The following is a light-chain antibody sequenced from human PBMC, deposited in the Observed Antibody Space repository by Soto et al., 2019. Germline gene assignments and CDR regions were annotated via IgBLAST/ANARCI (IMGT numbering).Light chain of an antibody. V-gene: IGKV3-15*01. CDR3: QQYNNWTRIFT. CDR1: QSVSSN. Sequence: EIVMTQSPSTLSVSPGERATLSCRASQSVSSNLAWYQQKPGQAPRLLIYGASTRATGIPARFSGSGSVTEFTLTISSLQSEDFAVYYCQQYNNWTRIFTLGPGTKVDIK. CDR2: GAS. J-gene: IGKJ3*01.